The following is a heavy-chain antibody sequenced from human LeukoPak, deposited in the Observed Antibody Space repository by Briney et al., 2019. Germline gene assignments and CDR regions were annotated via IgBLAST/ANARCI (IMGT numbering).Heavy chain of an antibody. D-gene: IGHD3-22*01. V-gene: IGHV3-64D*09. J-gene: IGHJ4*02. CDR1: GFTFSSYA. CDR3: VKGAYYYDSSGYYGYDY. CDR2: ISSHGGST. Sequence: GGSLRLSCSASGFTFSSYAMHWVRQAPGKGLEYVSAISSHGGSTYYADSVKGRFTISRDNSKNTLYLQMSSLRAEDTAVYYCVKGAYYYDSSGYYGYDYWGQGTQVIVSS.